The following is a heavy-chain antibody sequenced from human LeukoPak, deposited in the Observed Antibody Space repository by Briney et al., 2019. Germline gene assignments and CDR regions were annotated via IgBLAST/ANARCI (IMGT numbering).Heavy chain of an antibody. V-gene: IGHV3-33*01. Sequence: PGGSLRLSCAASGFTFSSYGIHWVRQAPGRGLEWVAVIWYDGSNKYYADSVKGRFTISRDNSRNTLYLQMNSLRAEDTAVYYCARAELSNAFDIWGQGTMVTVSS. CDR2: IWYDGSNK. D-gene: IGHD3-10*01. J-gene: IGHJ3*02. CDR3: ARAELSNAFDI. CDR1: GFTFSSYG.